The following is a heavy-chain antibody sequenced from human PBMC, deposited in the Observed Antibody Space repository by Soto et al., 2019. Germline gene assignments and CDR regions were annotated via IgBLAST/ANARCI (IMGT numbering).Heavy chain of an antibody. Sequence: QVQLVESGGGVVQPGRSLRLSCAASGFTFSSYAMHWVRQAPGKGLEWVAVISYDGSNKYYADSVKGRFTISRDNSKNTLYLQMNSLRAEDTAVYYCARAENYYDSSGPHGRALDYWGQGTLVTVSS. CDR1: GFTFSSYA. CDR3: ARAENYYDSSGPHGRALDY. D-gene: IGHD3-22*01. J-gene: IGHJ4*02. V-gene: IGHV3-30-3*01. CDR2: ISYDGSNK.